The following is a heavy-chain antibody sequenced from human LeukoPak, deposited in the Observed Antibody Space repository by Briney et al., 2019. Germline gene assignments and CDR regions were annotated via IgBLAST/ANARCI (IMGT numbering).Heavy chain of an antibody. CDR2: IYYSGST. V-gene: IGHV4-30-4*08. J-gene: IGHJ5*02. D-gene: IGHD2-2*01. CDR1: GGSISSGDYY. Sequence: SETLSLTCTVSGGSISSGDYYWSWIRQPPGKGLEWIGYIYYSGSTYYNPSLKSRVTVSVDTSKNQFSLKLSSVTAADTAVYYCARAQSRYCSSASCLLNWFDPWGQGTLVTVSS. CDR3: ARAQSRYCSSASCLLNWFDP.